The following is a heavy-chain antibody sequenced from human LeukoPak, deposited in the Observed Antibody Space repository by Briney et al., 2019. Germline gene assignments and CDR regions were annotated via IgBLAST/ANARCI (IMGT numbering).Heavy chain of an antibody. J-gene: IGHJ4*02. V-gene: IGHV5-51*01. Sequence: GESLKISCQASGYDFTSYWIGWVRQVPGKGLEWMGIIWTGVSDTRHSPSFQGQVTMSVDKSISTAYLQWSSLKASDTAIYYCARGLTLFSAGAFDYWGLGTLVTVPS. CDR1: GYDFTSYW. CDR2: IWTGVSDT. CDR3: ARGLTLFSAGAFDY. D-gene: IGHD6-19*01.